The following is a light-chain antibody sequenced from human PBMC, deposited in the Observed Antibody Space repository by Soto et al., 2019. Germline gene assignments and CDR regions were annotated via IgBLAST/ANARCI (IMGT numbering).Light chain of an antibody. CDR1: QSISTY. CDR3: QRRSDWMGT. CDR2: DVS. Sequence: EIVLTQSPATLSLSPGEGATLSCRASQSISTYLAWYQQKPGQAPRLLIYDVSTRAPGIPTRFSGSGSGTDFTHTISSLEPEDFAVYYCQRRSDWMGTFGQGTKVEIK. J-gene: IGKJ1*01. V-gene: IGKV3-11*01.